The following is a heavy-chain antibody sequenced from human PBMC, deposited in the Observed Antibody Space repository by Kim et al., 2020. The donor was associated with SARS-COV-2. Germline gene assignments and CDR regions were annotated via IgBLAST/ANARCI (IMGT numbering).Heavy chain of an antibody. CDR3: VKEDGSSSGHY. CDR1: GFTFSIYA. Sequence: GGSLRLSCAASGFTFSIYAMTWVRQAPGKGLEWVSSISGGTYYAASVKGRFTISRDNSKNTLFLQMNSLRAEDTAFYYCVKEDGSSSGHYWGQGTLVTVSS. D-gene: IGHD6-6*01. V-gene: IGHV3-23*01. CDR2: ISGGT. J-gene: IGHJ4*02.